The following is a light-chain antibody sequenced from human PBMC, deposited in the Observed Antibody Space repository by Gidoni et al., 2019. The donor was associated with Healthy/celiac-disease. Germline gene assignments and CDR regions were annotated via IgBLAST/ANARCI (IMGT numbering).Light chain of an antibody. Sequence: DIVLTQSPGTLSLSPGERATLSCRASQSVSSSYLAWYQQKPGQAPRLLIYGASSRDTGIPDSFSGSGSGTDFTLTISRLEPEDFAVYYGQQYGSSPPITFGQGTRLEIK. CDR2: GAS. CDR3: QQYGSSPPIT. V-gene: IGKV3-20*01. CDR1: QSVSSSY. J-gene: IGKJ5*01.